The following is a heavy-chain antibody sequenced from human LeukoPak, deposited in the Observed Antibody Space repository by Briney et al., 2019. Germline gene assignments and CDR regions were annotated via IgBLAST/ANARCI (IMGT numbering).Heavy chain of an antibody. CDR2: ILYSGDT. D-gene: IGHD1-14*01. CDR1: GGXXNXXXSX. CDR3: AKRGGTTRGAFDL. V-gene: IGHV4-39*01. Sequence: PSETLSLTCTVSGGXXNXXXSXXNXXXXXPXXGXEXIGSILYSGDTYYIPSLKGRVTISADRSKNQISLSLSSVTAADSAVYYCAKRGGTTRGAFDLWGQGTIVTVSS. J-gene: IGHJ3*01.